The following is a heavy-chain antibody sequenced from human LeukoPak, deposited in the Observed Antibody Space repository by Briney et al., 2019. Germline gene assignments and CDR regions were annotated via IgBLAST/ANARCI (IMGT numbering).Heavy chain of an antibody. J-gene: IGHJ6*03. Sequence: GGSLRLSCAASGFTFSSYAMSWVRQAPGKGLEWVSAISGSGGSTYYADSVKGRFTTSRDNSKNTLYLQMNSLRAEDTAVDYCAKVDSKHYDFWSGYYTDYYYMDVWGKGTTVTVSS. CDR3: AKVDSKHYDFWSGYYTDYYYMDV. CDR2: ISGSGGST. D-gene: IGHD3-3*01. V-gene: IGHV3-23*01. CDR1: GFTFSSYA.